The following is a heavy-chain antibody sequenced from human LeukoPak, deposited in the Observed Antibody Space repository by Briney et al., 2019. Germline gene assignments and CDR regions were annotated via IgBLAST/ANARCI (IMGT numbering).Heavy chain of an antibody. J-gene: IGHJ4*02. Sequence: ASVKVPCKASGYTFTGYYMHWVRQAPGQGLEGMGWINPNSGGTNYAQKFQGRVTMTRDTSISTAYMELSRLRSDDTAVYYCARVVSRYCSSTSCPFDYWGQGTLVTVSS. CDR1: GYTFTGYY. CDR3: ARVVSRYCSSTSCPFDY. V-gene: IGHV1-2*02. D-gene: IGHD2-2*01. CDR2: INPNSGGT.